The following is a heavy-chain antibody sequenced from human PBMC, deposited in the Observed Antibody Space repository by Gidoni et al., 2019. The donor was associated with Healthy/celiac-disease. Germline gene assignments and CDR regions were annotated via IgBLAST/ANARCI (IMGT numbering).Heavy chain of an antibody. Sequence: EVQLVESGGGLVKPGGSLRLSCAASGFTFSNAWMSWVRQAPGKGLEWVGRIKSKTDGGTTDDAAPVKGRFTISRDDSKNTLYLQMNSLKTEDTAVYYCTTARYCTNGVCYGPYYYYYGMDVWGQGTTVTVSS. CDR2: IKSKTDGGTT. CDR1: GFTFSNAW. CDR3: TTARYCTNGVCYGPYYYYYGMDV. J-gene: IGHJ6*02. D-gene: IGHD2-8*01. V-gene: IGHV3-15*01.